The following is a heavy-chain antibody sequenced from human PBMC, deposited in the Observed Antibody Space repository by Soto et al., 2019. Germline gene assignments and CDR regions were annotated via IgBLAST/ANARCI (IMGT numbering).Heavy chain of an antibody. CDR2: MNPNSGNT. D-gene: IGHD2-2*01. V-gene: IGHV1-8*01. Sequence: QVQLVQSGAEVKKPGASVKVSCKASGYTITSYDIKWVREATGQGLEWMGWMNPNSGNTGYAQKFQGRVTMTRNTSISTAYMELSSLRSEDTAVYYCARAVPAAMGINPFDYWGQGTLVTVSS. CDR1: GYTITSYD. J-gene: IGHJ4*02. CDR3: ARAVPAAMGINPFDY.